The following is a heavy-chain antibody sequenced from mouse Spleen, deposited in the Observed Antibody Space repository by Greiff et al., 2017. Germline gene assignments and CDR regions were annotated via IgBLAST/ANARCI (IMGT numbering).Heavy chain of an antibody. CDR2: INPNNGGT. Sequence: EVQLQQSGPELVKPGASVKISCKASGYTFTDYYMNWVKQSHGKSLEWIGDINPNNGGTSYNQKFKGKATLTVDKSSSTAYMELRSLTSEDSAVYYCAKGGLPWFAYWGQGTLVTVSA. CDR3: AKGGLPWFAY. V-gene: IGHV1-26*01. J-gene: IGHJ3*01. CDR1: GYTFTDYY. D-gene: IGHD6-1*01.